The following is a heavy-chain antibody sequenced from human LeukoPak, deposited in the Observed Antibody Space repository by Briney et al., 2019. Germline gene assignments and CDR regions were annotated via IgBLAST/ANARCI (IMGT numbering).Heavy chain of an antibody. CDR3: ARLPIQPASRPDFDY. CDR2: IKQDGSEK. D-gene: IGHD5-18*01. CDR1: GFTFSSYW. J-gene: IGHJ4*02. Sequence: GGSLRLSCAASGFTFSSYWMSWVRQAPGKGLEWVAHIKQDGSEKYYVDSVKGRFTISRDNAKNSLYLQMNSLRAEDTAVYYCARLPIQPASRPDFDYWGQGTLVTVSS. V-gene: IGHV3-7*01.